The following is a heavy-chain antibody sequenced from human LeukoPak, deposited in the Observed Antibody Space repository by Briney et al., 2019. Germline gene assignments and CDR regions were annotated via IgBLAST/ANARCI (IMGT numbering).Heavy chain of an antibody. V-gene: IGHV4-34*01. CDR2: IYQSGST. CDR1: GGSFSGYY. CDR3: ARGRDFWSGYYTGYYYYYMDV. Sequence: PSETVSLTCAVYGGSFSGYYWSWIRQPPGKGLEWIGEIYQSGSTNYNPSLRSRVTISVGTSKNQFSLKLSSVTAADTAVYYCARGRDFWSGYYTGYYYYYMDVWGKGTTVTVSS. D-gene: IGHD3-3*01. J-gene: IGHJ6*03.